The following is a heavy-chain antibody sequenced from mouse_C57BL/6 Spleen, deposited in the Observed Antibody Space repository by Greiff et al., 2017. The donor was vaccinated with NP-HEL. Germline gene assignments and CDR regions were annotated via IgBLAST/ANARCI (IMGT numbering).Heavy chain of an antibody. J-gene: IGHJ4*01. CDR3: AGGRSSRYYAMDY. D-gene: IGHD1-1*01. V-gene: IGHV1-9*01. CDR1: GYTFTGYW. CDR2: ILPGSGST. Sequence: VQLQESGAELMKPGASVKLSCKATGYTFTGYWIEWVKQRPGHGLEWIGEILPGSGSTNYNEKFKGKATLTADTSSNTAYMQLSSLTSEYSAIHYCAGGRSSRYYAMDYWGQGTSVTVSS.